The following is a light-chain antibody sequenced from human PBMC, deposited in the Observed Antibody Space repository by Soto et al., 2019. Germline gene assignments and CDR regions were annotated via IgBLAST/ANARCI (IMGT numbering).Light chain of an antibody. CDR1: QPIGTS. J-gene: IGKJ1*01. Sequence: DIQLTHSPSLLSASIGCTFTVTCRASQPIGTSLHWYQKKPGKAPKVLISAASRLQSGVPSRLSGSGYGTHFALTISNLKPEDFATYYCQQGYTNLWTFGQGTKVDIK. CDR3: QQGYTNLWT. CDR2: AAS. V-gene: IGKV1-39*01.